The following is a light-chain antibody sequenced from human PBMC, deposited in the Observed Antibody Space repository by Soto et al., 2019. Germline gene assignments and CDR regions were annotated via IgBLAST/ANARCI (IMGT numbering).Light chain of an antibody. CDR2: AAS. J-gene: IGKJ4*01. CDR1: QTLNNY. Sequence: DIQMTQSPSSVSASVGDRVTITCRASQTLNNYLTWFQQKPGKAPKVLIYAASTLQSGVQSRFSGSGSGAEFTLTISSLQPEDFATYYCQESFSPLLTFGGGTKGDIK. CDR3: QESFSPLLT. V-gene: IGKV1-39*01.